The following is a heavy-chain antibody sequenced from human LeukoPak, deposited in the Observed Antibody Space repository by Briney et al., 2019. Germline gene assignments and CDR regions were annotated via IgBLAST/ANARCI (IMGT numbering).Heavy chain of an antibody. CDR1: GGTFSSYA. Sequence: SVKVSCKASGGTFSSYAISWVRQAPGQGLEWMGGIVPIFGTANYAQKFQGRVTITADKSTSTAYMELSSLRSEDTAVYYCASALGSGSYDGWGQGTLVTVSS. J-gene: IGHJ4*02. V-gene: IGHV1-69*06. CDR3: ASALGSGSYDG. D-gene: IGHD1-26*01. CDR2: IVPIFGTA.